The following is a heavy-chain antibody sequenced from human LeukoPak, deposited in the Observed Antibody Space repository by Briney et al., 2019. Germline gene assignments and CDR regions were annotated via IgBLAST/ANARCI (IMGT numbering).Heavy chain of an antibody. J-gene: IGHJ4*02. CDR1: GYTFSHYT. CDR3: ARGYCTPTRCSGFDA. Sequence: ASVKVSCKASGYTFSHYTMHWVRQAPGQGLEWVGWINTNTGNPTYAQGFTGRFVFSLDTSVSTAYLHISSLKAEDTAVYYCARGYCTPTRCSGFDAWGQGTLVTASS. CDR2: INTNTGNP. V-gene: IGHV7-4-1*02. D-gene: IGHD2-8*01.